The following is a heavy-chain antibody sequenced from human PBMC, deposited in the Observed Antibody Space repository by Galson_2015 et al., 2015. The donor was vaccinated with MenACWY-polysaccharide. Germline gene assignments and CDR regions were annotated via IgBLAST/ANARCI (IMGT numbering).Heavy chain of an antibody. V-gene: IGHV3-74*03. Sequence: SLRLSCAASGFTLTHYWMSWVRQVPGQGPMYVSVINNDGTSTTYADSVKGRFTISKDNAKNTLYLQMTSLRADDSAVYYCWVYCSSASCYSGIPSGGQGTLVTVSS. D-gene: IGHD2-2*02. CDR1: GFTLTHYW. J-gene: IGHJ4*02. CDR2: INNDGTST. CDR3: WVYCSSASCYSGIPS.